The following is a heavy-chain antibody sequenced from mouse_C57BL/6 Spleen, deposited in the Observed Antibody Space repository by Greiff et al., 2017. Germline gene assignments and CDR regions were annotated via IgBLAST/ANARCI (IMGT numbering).Heavy chain of an antibody. D-gene: IGHD3-1*01. CDR2: INPNYGTT. CDR1: GYSFTDYN. Sequence: EVQLQQSGPELVKPGASVKISCKASGYSFTDYNMNWVKQRNGKSLEWIGVINPNYGTTSYNQKFKGKATLTVAQSSSTAYMQLNSLASEDSAIYYCARYGGLGGYFDVWGTGTTVTVSS. V-gene: IGHV1-39*01. J-gene: IGHJ1*03. CDR3: ARYGGLGGYFDV.